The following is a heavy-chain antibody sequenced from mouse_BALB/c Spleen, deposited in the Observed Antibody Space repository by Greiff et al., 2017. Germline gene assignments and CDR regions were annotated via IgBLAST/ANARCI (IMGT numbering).Heavy chain of an antibody. V-gene: IGHV1-7*01. CDR2: INPSTGYT. Sequence: QVQLKQSGAELAKPGASVKMSCKASGYTFTSYWMHWVKQRPGQGLEWIGYINPSTGYTEYNQKFKDKATLTADKSSSTAYMQLSSLTSEDSAVYYCARSGTIIGYAMDYWGQGTSVTVSS. J-gene: IGHJ4*01. CDR1: GYTFTSYW. D-gene: IGHD4-1*01. CDR3: ARSGTIIGYAMDY.